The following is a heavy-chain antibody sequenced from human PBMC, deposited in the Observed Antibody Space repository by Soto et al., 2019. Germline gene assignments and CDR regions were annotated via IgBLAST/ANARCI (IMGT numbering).Heavy chain of an antibody. D-gene: IGHD5-18*01. J-gene: IGHJ4*01. CDR3: ARGGGVTATFEF. CDR2: IFYTGST. CDR1: GGSVSSGSYY. Sequence: QVQLQESGPGLVKPSETLSLTCTVSGGSVSSGSYYWSWIRQPPGKGLEWIGYIFYTGSTNYNPSLKSRVTISLDTSKNQFSLKLSAVTAEDTAVYYCARGGGVTATFEFWGHGTLVTVSS. V-gene: IGHV4-61*01.